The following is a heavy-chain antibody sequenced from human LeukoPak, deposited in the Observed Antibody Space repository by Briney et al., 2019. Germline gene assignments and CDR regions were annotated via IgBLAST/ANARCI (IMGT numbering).Heavy chain of an antibody. CDR2: ISYDGSNK. CDR1: GFTFSSYA. D-gene: IGHD6-13*01. V-gene: IGHV3-30*04. J-gene: IGHJ6*03. CDR3: ARAGSSWYYYYYYMDV. Sequence: PGGSLRLSCAASGFTFSSYAMHWVRQAPGKGLEWVAVISYDGSNKYYADSVKGRFTISRDNSKNTLYLQVNSLRAEDTAVYYCARAGSSWYYYYYYMDVWGKGTTVTVSS.